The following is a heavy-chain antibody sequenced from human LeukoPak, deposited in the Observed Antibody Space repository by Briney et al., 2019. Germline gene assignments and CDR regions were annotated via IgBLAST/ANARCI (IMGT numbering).Heavy chain of an antibody. J-gene: IGHJ4*02. CDR1: VYIFTNYA. Sequence: ASVKVSCKASVYIFTNYAVSWLRQAPGQRLEWMGGINAGNGDTKFSQNYQARVTITRDASASTTYMELSSLTSEDTAVYFCARGLWSAHRREYYFDSWGQGTLVTVSS. CDR2: INAGNGDT. CDR3: ARGLWSAHRREYYFDS. V-gene: IGHV1-3*01. D-gene: IGHD3-3*01.